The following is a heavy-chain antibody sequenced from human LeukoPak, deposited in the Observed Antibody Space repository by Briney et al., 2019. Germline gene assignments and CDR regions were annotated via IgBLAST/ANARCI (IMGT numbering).Heavy chain of an antibody. CDR2: VNLGGSQQ. V-gene: IGHV3-7*01. J-gene: IGHJ4*02. CDR1: GFTFTIFW. CDR3: AARKADLTTGY. Sequence: GSLRLSFAASGFTFTIFWMNWVRQVPGKGLEWVANVNLGGSQQFYLESVRGRFTISRDNAKNSLSLQMNNLRDEDTAVYYCAARKADLTTGYWSQGTLITVSA. D-gene: IGHD1-14*01.